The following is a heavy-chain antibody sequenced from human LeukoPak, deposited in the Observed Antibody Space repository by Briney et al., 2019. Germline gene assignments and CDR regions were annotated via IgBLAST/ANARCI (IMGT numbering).Heavy chain of an antibody. Sequence: PSETLSLTCAVYGGSFSGYYWSWIRQPPGKGLEWIGEINHSGSTNYNPSLKSRVTISVDTSKNQFSLKLSSVTAADTAVYYCARQDGGYYYWFDPWGQGTLVTVSS. CDR3: ARQDGGYYYWFDP. J-gene: IGHJ5*02. CDR1: GGSFSGYY. CDR2: INHSGST. D-gene: IGHD3-3*01. V-gene: IGHV4-34*01.